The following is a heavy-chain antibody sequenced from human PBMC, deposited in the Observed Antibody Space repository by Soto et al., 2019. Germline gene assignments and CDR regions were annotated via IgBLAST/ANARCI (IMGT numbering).Heavy chain of an antibody. J-gene: IGHJ4*02. D-gene: IGHD2-15*01. CDR1: GGSISSGGYY. CDR2: IYYSGST. V-gene: IGHV4-31*03. Sequence: SETLSLTCTVSGGSISSGGYYWSWIRQHPGKGLEWIGYIYYSGSTYYNPSLKSRVTISVDTSKNQFSLKLSSVTAADTAVYYCARVLVVAATFAFDYWGQGTLVTVSS. CDR3: ARVLVVAATFAFDY.